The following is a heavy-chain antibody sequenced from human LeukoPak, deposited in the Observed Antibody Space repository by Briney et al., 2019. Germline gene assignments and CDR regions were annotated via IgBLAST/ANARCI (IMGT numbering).Heavy chain of an antibody. Sequence: NPSETLSLTCTVSGGSISSGDYYWGWIRQPPGKGLEWIGSIYYSGSTYYNPSLKSRVTISVDTSKNQFSLKLSSVTAADTAVYHCARGEGLMVYAIGLAFDYWGQGTLVTVSS. CDR3: ARGEGLMVYAIGLAFDY. V-gene: IGHV4-39*01. D-gene: IGHD2-8*01. CDR1: GGSISSGDYY. CDR2: IYYSGST. J-gene: IGHJ4*02.